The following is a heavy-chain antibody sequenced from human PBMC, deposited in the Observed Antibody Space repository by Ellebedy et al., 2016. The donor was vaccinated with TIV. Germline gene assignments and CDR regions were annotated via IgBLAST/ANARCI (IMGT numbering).Heavy chain of an antibody. CDR2: INHSGST. J-gene: IGHJ3*02. V-gene: IGHV4-34*01. D-gene: IGHD6-13*01. CDR1: GWSFSGYY. Sequence: MPSETLSLTFAVYGWSFSGYYWSWIRQPPGKGLEWIGEINHSGSTNYNPSLKSRVTISVDTSKNQFSLKLSSVTEADTAVYYCARVGQQPVREDGMNDAFDIWGQGTMVTVSS. CDR3: ARVGQQPVREDGMNDAFDI.